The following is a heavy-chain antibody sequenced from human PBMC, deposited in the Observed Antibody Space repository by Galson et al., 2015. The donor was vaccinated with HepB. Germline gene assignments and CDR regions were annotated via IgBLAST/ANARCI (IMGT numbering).Heavy chain of an antibody. Sequence: SVKVSCKASGYTFTTCGVSWVRQAPGQGLEWMGRISAYNGNTDYAQKLQGRVTMTTDTSTSTAYMVLRSLRSDDTAIYYCARGGVATIGGPTFDYWGQGTLVTVSS. CDR2: ISAYNGNT. CDR3: ARGGVATIGGPTFDY. J-gene: IGHJ4*02. V-gene: IGHV1-18*01. D-gene: IGHD5-24*01. CDR1: GYTFTTCG.